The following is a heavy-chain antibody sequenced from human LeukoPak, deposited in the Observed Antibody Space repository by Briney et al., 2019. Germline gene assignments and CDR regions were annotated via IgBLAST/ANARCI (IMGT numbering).Heavy chain of an antibody. CDR2: IIPILGIA. CDR1: GGTFSSCT. CDR3: ARDPGYSSGWYPFDY. Sequence: SVKVSCKASGGTFSSCTISWVRQAPGQGREWMGRIIPILGIANYAQKFQGRVTITADKSTSTAYMELSSLRSEDTAVYYCARDPGYSSGWYPFDYWGQGTLVTVSS. D-gene: IGHD6-19*01. V-gene: IGHV1-69*04. J-gene: IGHJ4*02.